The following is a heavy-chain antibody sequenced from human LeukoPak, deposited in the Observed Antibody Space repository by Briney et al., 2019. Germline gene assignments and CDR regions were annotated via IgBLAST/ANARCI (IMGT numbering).Heavy chain of an antibody. Sequence: SQTLSLTCAVSGGSISSGGYSWSWIRQPPGKGLEWIGYIYHSGSTYYNPSLKSRVTISVDTSKNQFSLKLSSVTAADTAVYYCAREGHGFDYWGQGTLVTVSS. CDR2: IYHSGST. CDR3: AREGHGFDY. J-gene: IGHJ4*02. V-gene: IGHV4-30-2*01. CDR1: GGSISSGGYS.